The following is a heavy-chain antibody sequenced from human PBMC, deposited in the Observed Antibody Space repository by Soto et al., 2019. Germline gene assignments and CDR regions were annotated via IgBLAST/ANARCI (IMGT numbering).Heavy chain of an antibody. V-gene: IGHV1-69*13. J-gene: IGHJ6*02. D-gene: IGHD2-2*01. CDR2: IIPIFGTA. CDR3: ATDDAKSPSYYYFALDV. CDR1: GGTFSSYA. Sequence: AAVKFSCKASGGTFSSYAISWVRQAPGQGLEWMGGIIPIFGTANYAQKFQGRVTITADESTSTAYMELSSLRSEDTAVYYCATDDAKSPSYYYFALDVWGHGTTVTVSS.